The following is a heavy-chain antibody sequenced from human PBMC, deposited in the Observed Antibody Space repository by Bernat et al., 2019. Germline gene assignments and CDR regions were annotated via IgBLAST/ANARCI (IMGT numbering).Heavy chain of an antibody. CDR3: AREGWSAMAAAGTGADY. V-gene: IGHV3-33*01. CDR1: GFTFSNYS. Sequence: QVQLVESGGGVVQPGTSLRLSCVASGFTFSNYSMHWVRQAPGKGLEGVAVIWYDSSNSYYADSVRGRFTISKDNSKNTLFLQMNSLRTEDTGVYYCAREGWSAMAAAGTGADYWGQGTLVSVSS. CDR2: IWYDSSNS. J-gene: IGHJ4*02. D-gene: IGHD6-25*01.